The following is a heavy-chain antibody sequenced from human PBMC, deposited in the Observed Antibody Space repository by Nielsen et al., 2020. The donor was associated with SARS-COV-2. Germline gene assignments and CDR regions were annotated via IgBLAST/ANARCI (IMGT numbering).Heavy chain of an antibody. CDR2: IYYSGST. CDR1: GGSISSYY. Sequence: SETLSLTCTVSGGSISSYYWSWTRQPPGKGLEWIGYIYYSGSTNYNPSLKSRVTVSVDTSKNQFSLKLSSVTAADTAVYYCARTITIFGVVIRGSMDVWGQGTTVTVSS. CDR3: ARTITIFGVVIRGSMDV. D-gene: IGHD3-3*01. J-gene: IGHJ6*02. V-gene: IGHV4-59*08.